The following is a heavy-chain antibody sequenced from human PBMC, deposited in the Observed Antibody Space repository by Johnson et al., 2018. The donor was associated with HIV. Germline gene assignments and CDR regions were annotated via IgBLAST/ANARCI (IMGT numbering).Heavy chain of an antibody. J-gene: IGHJ3*01. CDR3: AKGGEGWYGVLEV. Sequence: VQLVESGGGLVQPGGSLRLSCAASGFTVSSNYMNWVRQAPGKGLEWVSVIYSGGSTFYADSVKGRFTISRDNSKIPLYLKMNNMRAEETAVYYWAKGGEGWYGVLEVGGEWTVVTVSS. CDR2: IYSGGST. V-gene: IGHV3-66*01. CDR1: GFTVSSNY. D-gene: IGHD6-19*01.